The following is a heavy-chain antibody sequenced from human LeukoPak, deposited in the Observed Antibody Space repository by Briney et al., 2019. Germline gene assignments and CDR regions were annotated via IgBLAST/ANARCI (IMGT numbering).Heavy chain of an antibody. V-gene: IGHV3-30-3*01. J-gene: IGHJ4*02. D-gene: IGHD2-21*01. CDR2: ISYDGSNK. Sequence: PGRSLRLSCAASGFTFSSYAMHWVRQAPGKGLEWVAVISYDGSNKYYADSVKGRFTISRDNSKNTLYLQMNSLRAEDTAVYYCARGGDYEGPDYWGQGTLVTVSS. CDR1: GFTFSSYA. CDR3: ARGGDYEGPDY.